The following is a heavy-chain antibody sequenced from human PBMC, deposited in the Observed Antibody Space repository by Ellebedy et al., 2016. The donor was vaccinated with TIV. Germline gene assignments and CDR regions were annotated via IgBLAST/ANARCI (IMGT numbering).Heavy chain of an antibody. Sequence: ASVKVSCKASGYTFTAYHIHWVRQAPGQGLEWMGWINPNSGGTNYAQKFQGRVTMTRDTSISTAYMELSSLRSEDTAVYYCATLPYISRSSAYWGQGTLVTVSS. D-gene: IGHD3-16*01. J-gene: IGHJ4*02. CDR1: GYTFTAYH. CDR3: ATLPYISRSSAY. V-gene: IGHV1-2*02. CDR2: INPNSGGT.